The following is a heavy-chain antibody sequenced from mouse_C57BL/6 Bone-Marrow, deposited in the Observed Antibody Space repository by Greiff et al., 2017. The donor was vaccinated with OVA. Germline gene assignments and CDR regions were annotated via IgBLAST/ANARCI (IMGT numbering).Heavy chain of an antibody. V-gene: IGHV1-55*01. J-gene: IGHJ2*01. CDR1: GYTFTSYW. CDR2: IYPGSGST. Sequence: QVQLKQPGAELVKPGASVKMSCKASGYTFTSYWITWVKQRPGQGLEWIGDIYPGSGSTNYNEKFKSKATLTVDTSSSTAYMQLSSLTSEDSAVYYCARWLYYYGSSRDYFDYWGQGTTLTVSS. CDR3: ARWLYYYGSSRDYFDY. D-gene: IGHD1-1*01.